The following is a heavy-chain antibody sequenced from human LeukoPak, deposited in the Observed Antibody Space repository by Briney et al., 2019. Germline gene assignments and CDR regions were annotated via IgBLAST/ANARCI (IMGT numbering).Heavy chain of an antibody. V-gene: IGHV5-51*01. J-gene: IGHJ4*02. Sequence: GESLKISCRASGYSFSTYWIGWVRQMPGKGLEWMGVIFPADSDTRYSPSFQGQVTISADKSISTAYLQWSSLKASDTAMYYCASVYSSTSWDYWGQETLVTVSS. CDR1: GYSFSTYW. CDR2: IFPADSDT. D-gene: IGHD6-13*01. CDR3: ASVYSSTSWDY.